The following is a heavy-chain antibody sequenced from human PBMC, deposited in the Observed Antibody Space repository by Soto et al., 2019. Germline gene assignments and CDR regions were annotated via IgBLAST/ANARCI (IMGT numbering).Heavy chain of an antibody. CDR1: GGSISSSNW. J-gene: IGHJ5*02. Sequence: PSETLSLTCAVSGGSISSSNWWSWVRQPPGKGLEWIGEIYHSGSTNYNPSLKSRVTISVDKSKNQFSLKLSSVTAADTAVYYRAREGLEYSSSSIRWFDPWGQGTLVTVSS. CDR2: IYHSGST. V-gene: IGHV4-4*02. CDR3: AREGLEYSSSSIRWFDP. D-gene: IGHD6-6*01.